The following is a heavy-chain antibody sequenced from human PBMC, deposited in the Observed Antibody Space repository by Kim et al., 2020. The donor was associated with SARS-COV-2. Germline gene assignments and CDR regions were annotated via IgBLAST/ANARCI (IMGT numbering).Heavy chain of an antibody. CDR1: GFTFDDYA. V-gene: IGHV3-9*01. Sequence: GGSLRLSCAASGFTFDDYAMHWVRQGPGKGLEWVSGISWNSGNIGYADSVKGRFTISRDNAKNSLYLQMNSLRAEDTALYYCAKDRGNVTMVRGVIWYGMDVWGQGTAVTVSS. D-gene: IGHD3-10*01. CDR3: AKDRGNVTMVRGVIWYGMDV. CDR2: ISWNSGNI. J-gene: IGHJ6*02.